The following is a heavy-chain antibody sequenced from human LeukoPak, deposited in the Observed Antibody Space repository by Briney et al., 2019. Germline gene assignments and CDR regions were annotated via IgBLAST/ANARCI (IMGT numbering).Heavy chain of an antibody. Sequence: SETLSLTCTVSGGSISSSSYYWGWIRQPPGKGLEWIGSIYYSGSTYYNPSLKCRVTISVDTSKNQFSLKLSSVTAADTAVHYCARHRRIAARPRGDFDYWGQGTLVTVSS. D-gene: IGHD6-6*01. CDR1: GGSISSSSYY. J-gene: IGHJ4*02. CDR2: IYYSGST. CDR3: ARHRRIAARPRGDFDY. V-gene: IGHV4-39*01.